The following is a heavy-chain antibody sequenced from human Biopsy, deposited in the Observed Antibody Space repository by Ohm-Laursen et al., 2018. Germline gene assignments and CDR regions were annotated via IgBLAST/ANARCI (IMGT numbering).Heavy chain of an antibody. J-gene: IGHJ4*02. CDR1: GGSIYNFF. CDR3: ARVGVGAPSIDYFDS. V-gene: IGHV4-59*01. CDR2: IYYSGST. Sequence: PSETLSLTCTVSGGSIYNFFWSWIRQPPGKGLEWIGYIYYSGSTNYNPSLKSRATISVDRSKNHFSLELSSVTAADTAVYYCARVGVGAPSIDYFDSWGQGALVTVSS. D-gene: IGHD1-26*01.